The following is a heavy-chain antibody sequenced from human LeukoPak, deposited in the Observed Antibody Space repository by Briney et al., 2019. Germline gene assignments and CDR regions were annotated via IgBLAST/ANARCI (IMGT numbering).Heavy chain of an antibody. Sequence: GGSLRLSCAASGFTSSSYDMHWVRQGSGKGLEWVSAIATTGDTYYPGSVKGRFTISRENAKNSLYLQMNSLRTEDTAVYYCARGTVISGNFDFWGQGTPVSVSS. CDR3: ARGTVISGNFDF. CDR1: GFTSSSYD. D-gene: IGHD4-11*01. CDR2: IATTGDT. J-gene: IGHJ4*02. V-gene: IGHV3-13*01.